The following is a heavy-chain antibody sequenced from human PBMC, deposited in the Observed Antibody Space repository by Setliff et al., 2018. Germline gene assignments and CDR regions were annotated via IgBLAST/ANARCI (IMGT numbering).Heavy chain of an antibody. CDR3: ARDIFSMIVAAKWLDP. CDR2: ISTYNGDT. J-gene: IGHJ5*02. CDR1: GYTFTSYG. D-gene: IGHD3-22*01. Sequence: GASVKVSCKASGYTFTSYGISWVRQAPGQGLEWMGWISTYNGDTDYAQKLQDRLTMTTDTSTSTVYMELRSLRSDDTAVYYCARDIFSMIVAAKWLDPWGQGTLVTVSS. V-gene: IGHV1-18*01.